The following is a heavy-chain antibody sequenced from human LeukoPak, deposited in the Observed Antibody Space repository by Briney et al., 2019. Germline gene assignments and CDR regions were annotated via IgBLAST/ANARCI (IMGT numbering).Heavy chain of an antibody. CDR3: SRDQGGVGY. CDR1: GFTFSNYY. CDR2: ISSSGSYI. Sequence: PGGYLRLSCAASGFTFSNYYMSWIRQAPGKGVEWVSYISSSGSYIYYADSVKGRFTISRDNAKNSLYLQMNKLRAEDPSLYCLSRDQGGVGYWGQGTLVTVSS. V-gene: IGHV3-11*01. D-gene: IGHD2-8*01. J-gene: IGHJ4*02.